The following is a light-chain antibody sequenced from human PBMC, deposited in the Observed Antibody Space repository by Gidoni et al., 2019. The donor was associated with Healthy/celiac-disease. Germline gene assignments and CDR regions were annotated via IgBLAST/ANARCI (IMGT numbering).Light chain of an antibody. J-gene: IGKJ5*01. CDR2: GAS. V-gene: IGKV3-20*01. CDR1: QSVSSSY. CDR3: QQYGSSPPGIT. Sequence: ESVLTQSPGTLSCSPGERATLSCRPSQSVSSSYLAWYQQKPGQAPMLLIYGASSRATGIPDRFSGSGSGTDFTLTISSLEPEDFAVYYCQQYGSSPPGITFGQGTRLEIK.